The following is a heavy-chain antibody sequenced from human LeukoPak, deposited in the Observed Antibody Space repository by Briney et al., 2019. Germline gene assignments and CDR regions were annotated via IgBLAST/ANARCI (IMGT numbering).Heavy chain of an antibody. CDR3: ARDRLGDYDNSGYYDN. V-gene: IGHV3-7*01. CDR2: IKQDGSEK. D-gene: IGHD3-22*01. J-gene: IGHJ4*02. Sequence: GGSLRLSCAASGFTFSSYWMSWVRQAPGKGLEWVANIKQDGSEKYYVDSVKGRFTISRDNAKNSLYLQMNSLRAEDTAVYYCARDRLGDYDNSGYYDNWGQGTLVTVSS. CDR1: GFTFSSYW.